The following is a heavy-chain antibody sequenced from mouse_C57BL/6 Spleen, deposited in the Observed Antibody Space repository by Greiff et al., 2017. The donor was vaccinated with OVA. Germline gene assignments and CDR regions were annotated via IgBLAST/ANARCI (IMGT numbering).Heavy chain of an antibody. CDR2: IYPRDGST. CDR3: ARSDGSSYWYFDV. J-gene: IGHJ1*03. V-gene: IGHV1-85*01. D-gene: IGHD1-1*01. CDR1: GYTFTSYD. Sequence: VQLQQSGPELVKPGASVKLSCKASGYTFTSYDINWVKQRPGQGLEWIGCIYPRDGSTKYNEKFKGKATLTVDTSSSTAYMELHSLTSEDSAVYFCARSDGSSYWYFDVWGTGTTVTVSS.